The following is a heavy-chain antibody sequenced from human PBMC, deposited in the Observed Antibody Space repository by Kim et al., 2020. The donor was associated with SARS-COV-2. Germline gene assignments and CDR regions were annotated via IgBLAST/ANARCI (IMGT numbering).Heavy chain of an antibody. V-gene: IGHV3-21*01. CDR3: ARDMVWRGGVYV. Sequence: GGSLRLSCAASGFTFSSYSMTWVRQAPGKGLEWVSSIRSSSNYIYYADSVKGRFTISRDNAKNSLYLHMNSLRAEDTAVYYCARDMVWRGGVYVWGQGTTFTVSS. CDR1: GFTFSSYS. D-gene: IGHD3-10*01. J-gene: IGHJ6*02. CDR2: IRSSSNYI.